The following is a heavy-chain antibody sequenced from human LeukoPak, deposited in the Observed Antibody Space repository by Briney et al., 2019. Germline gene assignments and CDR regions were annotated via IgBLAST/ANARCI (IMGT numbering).Heavy chain of an antibody. J-gene: IGHJ4*02. CDR3: ARDSPYAIHHY. Sequence: GGSLRLSCAASGFTYSSYSMNWVRQAPGKGLEWVSSISSSSSYIYYADSVKGRFTISRDNAKNSLYLKMNSLRAEDTAVYYCARDSPYAIHHYWSRGTLVTVSS. CDR1: GFTYSSYS. V-gene: IGHV3-21*01. CDR2: ISSSSSYI. D-gene: IGHD2-8*01.